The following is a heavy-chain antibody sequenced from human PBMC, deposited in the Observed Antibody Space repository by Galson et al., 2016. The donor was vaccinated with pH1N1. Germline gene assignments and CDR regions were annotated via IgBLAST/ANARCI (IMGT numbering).Heavy chain of an antibody. Sequence: TLSLTCTVSGGSISSGGYYWSWIRQHPGKGLEWIGYIFYSGSTYYNPSLKSRVTISVDTSKNQFSLKLSSVTAADTAEYYCARGVSVAGTPRLDYWGQGTLVTVSS. CDR3: ARGVSVAGTPRLDY. CDR1: GGSISSGGYY. J-gene: IGHJ4*02. D-gene: IGHD6-19*01. CDR2: IFYSGST. V-gene: IGHV4-31*03.